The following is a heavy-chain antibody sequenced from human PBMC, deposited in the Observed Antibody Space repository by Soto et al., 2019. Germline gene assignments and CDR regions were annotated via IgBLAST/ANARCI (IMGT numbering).Heavy chain of an antibody. CDR1: GFTFDDYA. Sequence: VVSLRISCAASGFTFDDYAMHWVRQAPGKGLEWVSVISWDGKTSYYAASVRGRFTISRDNSKNFLYLYMIGLRPEDTALYYCAKPVRGIAGANYDSWGQGALVTVS. V-gene: IGHV3-43*01. J-gene: IGHJ5*02. D-gene: IGHD3-16*01. CDR2: ISWDGKTS. CDR3: AKPVRGIAGANYDS.